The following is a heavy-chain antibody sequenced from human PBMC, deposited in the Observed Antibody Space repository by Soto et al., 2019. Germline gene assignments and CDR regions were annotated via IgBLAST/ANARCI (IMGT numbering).Heavy chain of an antibody. J-gene: IGHJ6*02. CDR3: ATYSGGSYSYYYGMDV. CDR2: FDPEDGET. CDR1: GYTLTELS. V-gene: IGHV1-24*01. Sequence: GASVKVSCKVSGYTLTELSMHWVRQAPGKGLEWMGGFDPEDGETIYAQKFQGRVTMTEDTSTDTAYMELSSLRSEDTAVYYCATYSGGSYSYYYGMDVWGQGNTVTVSS. D-gene: IGHD1-26*01.